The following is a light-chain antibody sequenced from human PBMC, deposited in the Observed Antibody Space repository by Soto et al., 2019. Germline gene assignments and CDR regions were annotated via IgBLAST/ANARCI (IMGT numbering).Light chain of an antibody. CDR1: QTVSSW. CDR3: QPYYSYSRT. J-gene: IGKJ1*01. Sequence: DIQMTKSPSTLSASVGDRVTITCRASQTVSSWLAWYQQKPGKAPKLLIYDVSSLESGVPSRFSGSGSGTEFTLTISSLQPDDFATYYCQPYYSYSRTFGQGTKV. CDR2: DVS. V-gene: IGKV1-5*01.